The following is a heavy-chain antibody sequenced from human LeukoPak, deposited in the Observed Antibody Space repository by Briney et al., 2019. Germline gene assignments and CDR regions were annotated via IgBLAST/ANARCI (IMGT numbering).Heavy chain of an antibody. J-gene: IGHJ4*02. Sequence: SETLSLTCAVSGGSIGSSNWWSWVRQPPGKGLEWIGEIYHSGSTNYNPSLKSRVTISVDKSKNQFSLKLSSVTAADTAVYYCASCNYDSSGYYFGYWGQGTLVTVSS. CDR1: GGSIGSSNW. CDR2: IYHSGST. D-gene: IGHD3-22*01. V-gene: IGHV4-4*02. CDR3: ASCNYDSSGYYFGY.